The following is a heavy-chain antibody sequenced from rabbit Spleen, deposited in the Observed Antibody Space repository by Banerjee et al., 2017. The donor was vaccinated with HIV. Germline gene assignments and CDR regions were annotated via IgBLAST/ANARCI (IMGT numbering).Heavy chain of an antibody. V-gene: IGHV1S40*01. J-gene: IGHJ4*01. Sequence: QSLEEPGGDLVKPGASLTLTCTASGFSFSSRYYMNWVRQAPGKGLEWIACIDAGSSGDTYYASWAKGRFTISKTSSTTVTLQMTSLTAADTATYFCASGYSDIYFNLWGPGTLVTVS. CDR2: IDAGSSGDT. CDR1: GFSFSSRYY. D-gene: IGHD1-1*01. CDR3: ASGYSDIYFNL.